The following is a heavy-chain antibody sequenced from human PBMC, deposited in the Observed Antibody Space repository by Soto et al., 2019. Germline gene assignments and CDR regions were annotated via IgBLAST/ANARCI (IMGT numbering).Heavy chain of an antibody. D-gene: IGHD4-17*01. V-gene: IGHV3-23*01. CDR1: GFTFSSFA. Sequence: EVQLLESGGDLVQPGGSLRLSCAASGFTFSSFAMSWARQAPGKGLQWVSSISGSGTGTYYAGSVRGRFTISRDNSKNTVYLQMNSLRADDTALYYCAKEDYGDVDCWGQGTLVTVSS. J-gene: IGHJ4*02. CDR3: AKEDYGDVDC. CDR2: ISGSGTGT.